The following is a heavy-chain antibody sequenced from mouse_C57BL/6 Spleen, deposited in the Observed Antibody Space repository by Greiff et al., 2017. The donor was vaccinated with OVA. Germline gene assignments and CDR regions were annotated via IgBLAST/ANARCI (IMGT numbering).Heavy chain of an antibody. D-gene: IGHD2-12*01. CDR2: INPNNGGT. Sequence: VQLQQSGPELVKPGASVKISCKASGYTFTDYYMNWVKQSHGKSLEWIGDINPNNGGTSYNQKFKGKATLTVEKSSSTAYMELRSLTSEDSAVYYCARLQGGAMDYWGQGTSVTVSS. V-gene: IGHV1-26*01. CDR1: GYTFTDYY. J-gene: IGHJ4*01. CDR3: ARLQGGAMDY.